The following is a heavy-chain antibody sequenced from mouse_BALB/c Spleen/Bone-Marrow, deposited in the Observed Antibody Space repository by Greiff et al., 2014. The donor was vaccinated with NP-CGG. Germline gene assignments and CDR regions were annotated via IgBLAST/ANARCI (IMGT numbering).Heavy chain of an antibody. CDR2: ISDGGSYT. D-gene: IGHD2-14*01. CDR1: GFTFSDYY. CDR3: ARDRGVQGYAMDY. V-gene: IGHV5-4*02. Sequence: EVKLVESGGGLVKPGGSLKLSCAASGFTFSDYYMYWVRQTPEKRLEWVATISDGGSYTYYPDSVKGRFTISRDIAENNLYLQMSSLKSEDTAMYYCARDRGVQGYAMDYWGQGTSVTVSS. J-gene: IGHJ4*01.